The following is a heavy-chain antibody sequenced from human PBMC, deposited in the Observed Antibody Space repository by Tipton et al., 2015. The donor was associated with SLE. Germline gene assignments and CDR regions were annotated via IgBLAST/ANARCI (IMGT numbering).Heavy chain of an antibody. CDR1: GGSFSGYY. CDR3: ASQTRYQLLNWFDP. D-gene: IGHD2-2*01. Sequence: TLSLTCAVYGGSFSGYYWSWIRQPPGKGLEWIGEINHSGSTNYNPSLKSRVTISVDTSKNQFSLKLSSVTAADTAVYYCASQTRYQLLNWFDPCGQGTLVKVST. CDR2: INHSGST. V-gene: IGHV4-34*01. J-gene: IGHJ5*02.